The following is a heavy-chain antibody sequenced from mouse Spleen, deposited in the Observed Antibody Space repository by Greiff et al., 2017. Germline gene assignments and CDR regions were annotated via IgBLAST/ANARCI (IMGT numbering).Heavy chain of an antibody. CDR3: GTGYFDY. Sequence: EVKLEESGGGLVKPGGSLKLSCAASGFTFSDYGMHWVRQAPEKGLEWVAYISSGSSTIYYADTVKGRFTISRDNAKNTLFLQMTSLRSEDTAMYYCGTGYFDYWGQGTTLTVSS. D-gene: IGHD4-1*01. J-gene: IGHJ2*01. CDR1: GFTFSDYG. V-gene: IGHV5-17*01. CDR2: ISSGSSTI.